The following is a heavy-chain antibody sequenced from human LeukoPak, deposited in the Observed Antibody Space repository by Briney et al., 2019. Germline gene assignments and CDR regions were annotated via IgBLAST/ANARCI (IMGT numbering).Heavy chain of an antibody. D-gene: IGHD6-19*01. Sequence: GGSLRLSCAASGFTFSSYAMHWVRQAPGKGLEWVAVISYDGSNKYYADSVKGRFTISRDNSKNTLYLQMNSLRAEDTAVYYRARDTGQWLGHWYFDLWGRGTLVTVSS. CDR2: ISYDGSNK. CDR3: ARDTGQWLGHWYFDL. J-gene: IGHJ2*01. CDR1: GFTFSSYA. V-gene: IGHV3-30*04.